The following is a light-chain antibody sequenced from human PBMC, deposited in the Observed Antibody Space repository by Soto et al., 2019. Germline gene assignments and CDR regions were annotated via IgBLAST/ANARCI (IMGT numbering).Light chain of an antibody. J-gene: IGLJ1*01. CDR2: DVT. Sequence: QSVLTXPASVSGSLGQSIAISCTGTSSDVGAYNYVSWYQQHPGKVPKLVIYDVTNRPSGVSDRFSGSKSGNTASLTISGLQAEDEADYYCSSYTSNTTPYVFGTVTKVTVL. CDR1: SSDVGAYNY. CDR3: SSYTSNTTPYV. V-gene: IGLV2-14*01.